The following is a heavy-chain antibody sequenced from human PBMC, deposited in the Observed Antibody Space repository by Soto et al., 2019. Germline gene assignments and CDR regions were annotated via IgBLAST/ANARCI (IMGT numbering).Heavy chain of an antibody. J-gene: IGHJ4*02. V-gene: IGHV3-23*01. Sequence: GGSLRLSCAASGFTFSGYAMSWVRQTPEKGLEWVSTISDSGGSTYFEDSVKGRFTISRDNSKNTLYLEMNSLRAEDTAIYYCAKDRKVRGIDYWGQGTLVTVSS. CDR1: GFTFSGYA. CDR3: AKDRKVRGIDY. CDR2: ISDSGGST. D-gene: IGHD3-10*01.